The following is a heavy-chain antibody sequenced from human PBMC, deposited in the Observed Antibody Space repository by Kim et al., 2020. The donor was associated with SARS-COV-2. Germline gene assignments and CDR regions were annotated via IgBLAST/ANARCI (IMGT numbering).Heavy chain of an antibody. Sequence: SVKVSCKASGYVFIDNYIHWVRQAPGQGPQWLGRINPNSGGTEYALKFHGRISMTRDASLNTVYMELSSLRSDDTAVYYFSRTMVRSTTLINFDYWGQG. D-gene: IGHD3-10*01. J-gene: IGHJ4*02. CDR1: GYVFIDNY. V-gene: IGHV1-2*06. CDR2: INPNSGGT. CDR3: SRTMVRSTTLINFDY.